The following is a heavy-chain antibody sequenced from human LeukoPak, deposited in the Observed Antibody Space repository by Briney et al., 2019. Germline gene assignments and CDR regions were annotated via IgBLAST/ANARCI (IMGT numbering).Heavy chain of an antibody. CDR1: GYTFTSYA. CDR3: ARVKRYNSGWYDY. Sequence: ASVKVSCKASGYTFTSYAMHWVRQAPGQRLEWMGWINAGNGNTKYSQKFQGRVTITRDSSASTAYMELSSLRSEDTAVYYCARVKRYNSGWYDYWGQGTLVTVSS. D-gene: IGHD6-19*01. CDR2: INAGNGNT. V-gene: IGHV1-3*01. J-gene: IGHJ4*02.